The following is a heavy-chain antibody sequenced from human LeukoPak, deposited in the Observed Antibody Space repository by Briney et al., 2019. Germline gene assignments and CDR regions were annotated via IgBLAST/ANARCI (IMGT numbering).Heavy chain of an antibody. V-gene: IGHV3-33*01. CDR3: ARDRQWLAHFDY. Sequence: GGSLRLSCAASGFTFSSYGMHWVRQASGKGLEWVAVIWYDGSNKYYADSVKGRFTISRDNSKNTLYLQMNSLRAEDTAVYYCARDRQWLAHFDYWGQGTLVTVSS. CDR2: IWYDGSNK. CDR1: GFTFSSYG. D-gene: IGHD6-19*01. J-gene: IGHJ4*02.